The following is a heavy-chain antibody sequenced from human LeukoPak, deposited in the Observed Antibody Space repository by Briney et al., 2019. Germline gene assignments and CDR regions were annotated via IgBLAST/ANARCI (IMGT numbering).Heavy chain of an antibody. D-gene: IGHD2-15*01. V-gene: IGHV3-7*01. CDR2: IHQHGSEK. CDR3: TRDNGYCSGGTCLHYYMDV. Sequence: GGSLRLSCVVSGFTFSNYEMNWVRQAPGKGLEWVANIHQHGSEKYYVDSVKGRFTISRDNAENSVYLQMNSLRAEDTAVYYCTRDNGYCSGGTCLHYYMDVWGKGTTVTISS. CDR1: GFTFSNYE. J-gene: IGHJ6*03.